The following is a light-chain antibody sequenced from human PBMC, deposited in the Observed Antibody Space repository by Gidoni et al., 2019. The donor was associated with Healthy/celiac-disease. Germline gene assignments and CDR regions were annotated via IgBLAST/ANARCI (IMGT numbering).Light chain of an antibody. V-gene: IGKV1-39*01. Sequence: DIQMTQSPSSLSASGGDRVTITCRASQSISSYLNWYQQKPGNAPKLLIYAASSLQSGVPSRFSGSGSGTDFTLTSSSLQPEDFATYYCQQSYSTLTWTFGQGTKVEIK. CDR3: QQSYSTLTWT. J-gene: IGKJ1*01. CDR2: AAS. CDR1: QSISSY.